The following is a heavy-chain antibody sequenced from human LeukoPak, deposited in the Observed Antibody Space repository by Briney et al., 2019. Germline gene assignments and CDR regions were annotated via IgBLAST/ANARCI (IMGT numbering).Heavy chain of an antibody. CDR2: ISGSGGST. V-gene: IGHV3-23*01. D-gene: IGHD5-18*01. Sequence: PGGSLRLSCAAPGFTFSSYAMSWVRQAPGKGLEWVSAISGSGGSTYYADSVKGRFTISRDNSKNTLYLQMNSLRAEDTAVYYCAKDGGYSYGPHLDYWGQGTLVTVSS. CDR3: AKDGGYSYGPHLDY. J-gene: IGHJ4*02. CDR1: GFTFSSYA.